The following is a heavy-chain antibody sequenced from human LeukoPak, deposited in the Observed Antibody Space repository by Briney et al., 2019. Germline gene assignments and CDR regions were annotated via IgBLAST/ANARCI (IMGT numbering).Heavy chain of an antibody. CDR3: ARENNDYGGKKAFDY. CDR1: GASISSYY. CDR2: IYYSGST. Sequence: SETLSLTCTVSGASISSYYWSWIRQPPGKGLEWIGYIYYSGSTNYNPSLKSRVTISVDTSKNQFSLKLSSVTAADTAVYYCARENNDYGGKKAFDYWGQGTLVTVSS. D-gene: IGHD4-23*01. V-gene: IGHV4-59*12. J-gene: IGHJ4*02.